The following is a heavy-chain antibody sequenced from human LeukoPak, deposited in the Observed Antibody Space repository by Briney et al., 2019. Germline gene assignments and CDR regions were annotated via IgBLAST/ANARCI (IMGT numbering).Heavy chain of an antibody. J-gene: IGHJ3*02. CDR1: GFTFSSYG. V-gene: IGHV3-30*02. CDR3: AKVSDYSSNGVRDGFDI. Sequence: GGSLRLSCAASGFTFSSYGMHWVRQAPGKGLEWVAFIRYDGSNKYYADSVKGRCTISRDNSKNTLYLQMNSLRAEDTAVYYCAKVSDYSSNGVRDGFDIWGQGTMVTVSS. D-gene: IGHD4-11*01. CDR2: IRYDGSNK.